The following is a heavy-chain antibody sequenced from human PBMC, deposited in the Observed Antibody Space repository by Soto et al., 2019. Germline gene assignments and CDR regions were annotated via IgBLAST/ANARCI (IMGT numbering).Heavy chain of an antibody. V-gene: IGHV1-46*01. Sequence: GASVKVSCKASGYTFSSYYMHWVRQAPGQGLEWMGVINPSGDSTTYAQKFQGRVTMTKDTSTSTLYMELSSLRSEDTAVYYCARDWEFGFWGQGTLVTVYS. CDR2: INPSGDST. CDR3: ARDWEFGF. CDR1: GYTFSSYY. J-gene: IGHJ4*02. D-gene: IGHD3-10*01.